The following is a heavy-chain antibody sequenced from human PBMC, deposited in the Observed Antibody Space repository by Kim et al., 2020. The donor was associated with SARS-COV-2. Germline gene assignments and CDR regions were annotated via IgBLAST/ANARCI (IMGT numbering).Heavy chain of an antibody. V-gene: IGHV1-2*02. Sequence: AQKFQGRVTMTRDTSISTAYMELSRLRSDDTAVYYCARDRAIVGATFPDYWGQGTLVTVSS. CDR3: ARDRAIVGATFPDY. J-gene: IGHJ4*02. D-gene: IGHD1-26*01.